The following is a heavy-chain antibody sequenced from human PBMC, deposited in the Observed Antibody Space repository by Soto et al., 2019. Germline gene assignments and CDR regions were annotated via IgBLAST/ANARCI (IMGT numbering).Heavy chain of an antibody. D-gene: IGHD2-21*02. Sequence: SETLSLTCTVSGGSISSYYWSWIRQPPGKGLEWIGYIYYSGSTNYNPSLKSRVTISVDTSKNQFSLKLSSVTAADTAVYYCARCLESSDRFRYYGMDVWGQGTTVTVSS. CDR2: IYYSGST. V-gene: IGHV4-59*01. CDR1: GGSISSYY. CDR3: ARCLESSDRFRYYGMDV. J-gene: IGHJ6*02.